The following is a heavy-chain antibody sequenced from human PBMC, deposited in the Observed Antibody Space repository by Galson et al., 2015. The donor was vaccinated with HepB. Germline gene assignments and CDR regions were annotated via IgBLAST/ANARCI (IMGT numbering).Heavy chain of an antibody. V-gene: IGHV1-8*01. CDR3: AKGPTPDAFDI. CDR1: EYTFTTYD. CDR2: MNPNSGNT. Sequence: SVKVSCKASEYTFTTYDINWVRQATGQGLEWMGWMNPNSGNTGYAQKFQGRVTLTRDTSTRTAYMELSSLSYEDTAVYYCAKGPTPDAFDIWGRGTMVTVSS. J-gene: IGHJ3*02.